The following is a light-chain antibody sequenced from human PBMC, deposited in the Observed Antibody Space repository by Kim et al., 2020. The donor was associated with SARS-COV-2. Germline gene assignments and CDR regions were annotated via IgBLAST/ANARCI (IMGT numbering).Light chain of an antibody. Sequence: SSELTQDPAVSVALGQTVRITCQGDSLRSYYASWYQQKPGQAPVLVIYGKNNRPSGIPDRFSGSSSGNTASLTITGAQAEDEADYYCHSRDSSGTWVFGG. CDR3: HSRDSSGTWV. CDR2: GKN. J-gene: IGLJ3*02. V-gene: IGLV3-19*01. CDR1: SLRSYY.